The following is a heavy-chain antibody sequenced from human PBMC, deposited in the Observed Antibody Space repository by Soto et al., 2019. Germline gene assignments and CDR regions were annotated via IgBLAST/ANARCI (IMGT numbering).Heavy chain of an antibody. V-gene: IGHV3-64D*06. CDR2: ISSNGGST. D-gene: IGHD2-2*02. J-gene: IGHJ5*02. CDR1: GFTFSSYA. CDR3: VKDRGYCSSTSCYNGYWFDP. Sequence: GGSLRLSCSASGFTFSSYAMHWVRQAPGKGLEYVSAISSNGGSTYYADSVKGRFTISRDNSKNTLYLQMSSLRAEDTAVYYRVKDRGYCSSTSCYNGYWFDPWGQGTLVTAPQ.